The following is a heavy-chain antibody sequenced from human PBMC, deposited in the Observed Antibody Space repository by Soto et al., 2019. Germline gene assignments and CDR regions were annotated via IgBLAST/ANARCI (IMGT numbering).Heavy chain of an antibody. D-gene: IGHD2-21*01. CDR3: ASARHIGP. CDR2: IKQDGSGS. Sequence: VGSLSLSCAASGFTFSDYWMSWVRQAPGEGLEWVANIKQDGSGSNYADSVKGRFTISRDNAENSLYLQMTSLRAEDTAVYYCASARHIGPWGQGTLVTVSS. CDR1: GFTFSDYW. J-gene: IGHJ5*02. V-gene: IGHV3-7*01.